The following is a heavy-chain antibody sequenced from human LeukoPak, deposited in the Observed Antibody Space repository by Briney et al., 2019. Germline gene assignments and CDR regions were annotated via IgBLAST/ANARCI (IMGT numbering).Heavy chain of an antibody. D-gene: IGHD6-19*01. J-gene: IGHJ4*02. CDR3: ARAGEQWPDYYFDY. Sequence: NSGGSLRLFCAASGFTFSSYSMNWVRQAPGKGLEWVSSISSSSSYIYYADSVKGRFTISRDNAKNSLYLQMDSLRAEDTAVYYCARAGEQWPDYYFDYWGQGTLVTVSS. CDR1: GFTFSSYS. V-gene: IGHV3-21*01. CDR2: ISSSSSYI.